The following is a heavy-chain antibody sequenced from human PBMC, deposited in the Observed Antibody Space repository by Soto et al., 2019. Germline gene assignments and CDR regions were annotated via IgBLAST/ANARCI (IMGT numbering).Heavy chain of an antibody. CDR2: ISPYTGNT. V-gene: IGHV1-18*01. D-gene: IGHD3-16*01. Sequence: QVQLVQSGDEVKKPGASVKVSCKASGYIFVNYGIAWVRQAPGQGLEWMGWISPYTGNTHSATKIQGRLTMTTDTFTSTGYMDLGSLTSDETAVDYCVMVDNYVTPTPQDVWGQGTTVTVSS. CDR3: VMVDNYVTPTPQDV. CDR1: GYIFVNYG. J-gene: IGHJ6*02.